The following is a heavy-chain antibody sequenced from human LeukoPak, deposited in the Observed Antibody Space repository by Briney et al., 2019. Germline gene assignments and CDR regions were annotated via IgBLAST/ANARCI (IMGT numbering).Heavy chain of an antibody. CDR3: ARAPWHYYDSSGYYSGYYYMDV. Sequence: SVKVSCKASGGTFSSYAISWVRQAPGQGLEWMGGIIPIFGTANYAQKFQGRVTITADKSTSTAYMELSSLRSEDTAVYYCARAPWHYYDSSGYYSGYYYMDVWGKGTTVTVSS. CDR1: GGTFSSYA. D-gene: IGHD3-22*01. CDR2: IIPIFGTA. V-gene: IGHV1-69*06. J-gene: IGHJ6*03.